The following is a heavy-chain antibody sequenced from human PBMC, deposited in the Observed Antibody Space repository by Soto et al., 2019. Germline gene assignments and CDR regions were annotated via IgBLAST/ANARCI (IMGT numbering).Heavy chain of an antibody. CDR2: IYYSGST. J-gene: IGHJ4*02. Sequence: QVQLQESGPGLVKPSQTLSLTCTVSGGSISSGGYYWSWIRQHPGKGLEWIGYIYYSGSTYYNPSLKSRVTISVDTAKNQFSLKMSSVTAADTAVYYCASARITMVRGGILGPHYFDYWGQGTLVTVSS. V-gene: IGHV4-31*03. CDR3: ASARITMVRGGILGPHYFDY. D-gene: IGHD3-10*01. CDR1: GGSISSGGYY.